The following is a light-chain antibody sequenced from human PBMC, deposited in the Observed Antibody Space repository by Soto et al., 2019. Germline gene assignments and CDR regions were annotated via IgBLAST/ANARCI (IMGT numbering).Light chain of an antibody. CDR1: LGISGY. CDR2: SAS. V-gene: IGKV1-9*01. J-gene: IGKJ4*01. CDR3: QQLDRYPFT. Sequence: DIQLTQSPSFLSASVGDRVTMTCRASLGISGYLAWYQQKPWKVPRLLIYSASSLQSGVPSRFSGSGSGTEFTLTSSSLQPEDFASYYCQQLDRYPFTFGGGTKVEI.